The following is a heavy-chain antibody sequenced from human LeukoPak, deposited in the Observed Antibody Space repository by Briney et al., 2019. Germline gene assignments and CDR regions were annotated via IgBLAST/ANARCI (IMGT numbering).Heavy chain of an antibody. D-gene: IGHD1-26*01. V-gene: IGHV1-18*04. CDR3: ARDSGISGSYYLGY. Sequence: GASVTVSCKASGYTFTSYGISWVRQAPGQGLEWMGWISTYNGNTIYAQKFQDRVTMTTDTPTSTAYMELRSLRSDDTAVYYCARDSGISGSYYLGYWGQGTLVTVSS. J-gene: IGHJ4*02. CDR2: ISTYNGNT. CDR1: GYTFTSYG.